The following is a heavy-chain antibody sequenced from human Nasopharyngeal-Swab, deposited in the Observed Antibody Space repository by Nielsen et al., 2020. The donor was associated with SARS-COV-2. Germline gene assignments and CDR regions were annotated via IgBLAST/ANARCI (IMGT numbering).Heavy chain of an antibody. Sequence: SETLSLTCTVSGGSISSSSYYWGWIRQPPGKGLEWIGGIYYSGSTYYNPSLKSRVTISVDTSKNQFSLKLSSVTAADTAVYYCARRGDSSGWYDYYYGMDVWGQGTTVTVSS. J-gene: IGHJ6*02. D-gene: IGHD6-19*01. V-gene: IGHV4-39*01. CDR1: GGSISSSSYY. CDR3: ARRGDSSGWYDYYYGMDV. CDR2: IYYSGST.